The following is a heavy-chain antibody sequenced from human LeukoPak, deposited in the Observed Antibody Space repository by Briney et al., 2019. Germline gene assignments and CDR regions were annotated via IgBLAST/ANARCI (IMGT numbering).Heavy chain of an antibody. V-gene: IGHV4-39*07. Sequence: PSETLSLTCTVSGASINFISYYWGWIRQPPGKGLEWIGNVFSSGSTYYNPSLKSRVTISVDTSKNQFSLKLSSVTAADTAVYYCARMGGTNYFDYWGQGTLVTVSS. CDR1: GASINFISYY. CDR2: VFSSGST. D-gene: IGHD3-16*01. J-gene: IGHJ4*02. CDR3: ARMGGTNYFDY.